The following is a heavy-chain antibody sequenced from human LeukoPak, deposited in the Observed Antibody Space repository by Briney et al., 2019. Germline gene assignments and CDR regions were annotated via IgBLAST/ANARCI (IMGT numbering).Heavy chain of an antibody. CDR2: IKEDGTDK. CDR3: ARDRGWFTFDY. CDR1: GLTFSDSW. Sequence: GGSLRLSCEASGLTFSDSWMTWVRQAPGKGLEWVAHIKEDGTDKNYVDSVKGRFTISRDNAKKSLFLQMNSLRAEDTALYYCARDRGWFTFDYWGQGTLVTVSS. J-gene: IGHJ4*02. D-gene: IGHD6-19*01. V-gene: IGHV3-7*01.